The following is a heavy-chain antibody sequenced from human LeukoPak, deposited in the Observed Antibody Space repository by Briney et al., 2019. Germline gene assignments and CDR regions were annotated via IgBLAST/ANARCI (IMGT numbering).Heavy chain of an antibody. J-gene: IGHJ4*02. V-gene: IGHV3-11*01. D-gene: IGHD3-10*01. CDR2: ISSSGSTI. CDR3: ASYTVRGTPDY. Sequence: GGSLRLSCAASGFTFSDYYMSWIRQAPGKGLEWVSYISSSGSTIYYADSVKGRFTISRDNAKNSLYLQMNSLRAEDTAVYYCASYTVRGTPDYWGQGTLVTVSS. CDR1: GFTFSDYY.